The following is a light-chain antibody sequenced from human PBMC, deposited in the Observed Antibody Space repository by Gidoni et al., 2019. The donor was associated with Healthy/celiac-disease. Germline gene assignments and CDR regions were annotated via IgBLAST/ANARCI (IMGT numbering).Light chain of an antibody. CDR3: NSRDSSGNPYWV. CDR1: SLRSYY. Sequence: SSELTQDPAVSVALGQTVRITCQGDSLRSYYASWYQQKPGQAPVLVIYGKNNRPSGIPDRFSGSSSGNTASLTITGAQAEDEADYYCNSRDSSGNPYWVFGGGTMLTVL. J-gene: IGLJ3*02. CDR2: GKN. V-gene: IGLV3-19*01.